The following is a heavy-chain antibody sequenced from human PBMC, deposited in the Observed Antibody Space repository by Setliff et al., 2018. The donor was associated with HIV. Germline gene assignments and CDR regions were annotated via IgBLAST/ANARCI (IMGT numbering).Heavy chain of an antibody. V-gene: IGHV3-48*03. Sequence: PGGSLRLSCAANGFSFSSYAMNWVRQAPGKGLEWLSYISSSGTTRRYADSVKGRFTISRDNAQKSLYLQMNSLRAEDTAVSYCARDGLEGDLAGRQRMYAFGYWGQGTLVTVSS. CDR2: ISSSGTTR. CDR3: ARDGLEGDLAGRQRMYAFGY. CDR1: GFSFSSYA. D-gene: IGHD3-16*01. J-gene: IGHJ4*02.